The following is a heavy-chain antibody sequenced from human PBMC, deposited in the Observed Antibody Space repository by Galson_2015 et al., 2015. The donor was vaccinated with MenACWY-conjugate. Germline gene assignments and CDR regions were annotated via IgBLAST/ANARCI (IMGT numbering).Heavy chain of an antibody. CDR3: TRAKEQWLSKTFDV. CDR2: IKQDGSGK. CDR1: GFTFSNSW. D-gene: IGHD6-19*01. V-gene: IGHV3-7*01. Sequence: SLRLSCATSGFTFSNSWMGWVRQAPGEGLEWVANIKQDGSGKYYVDSVKGRFIISRDNAKNSLYLHMNNLRAEDTAVYYCTRAKEQWLSKTFDVWGQGTMVTVSS. J-gene: IGHJ3*01.